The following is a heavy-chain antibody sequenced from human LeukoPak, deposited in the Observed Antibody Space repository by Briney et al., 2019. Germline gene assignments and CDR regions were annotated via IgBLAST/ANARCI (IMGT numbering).Heavy chain of an antibody. CDR2: VYYTGST. Sequence: NPPETLSLTCTVSGDSISTYYWSWIRQPPGKGLEWIGYVYYTGSTNHNPSLRSRVTISVDTSKNQFSLKMSSVTAADTAVYYRARARIAVSYFDYWGQGALVTVSS. CDR1: GDSISTYY. J-gene: IGHJ4*02. V-gene: IGHV4-59*01. D-gene: IGHD6-6*01. CDR3: ARARIAVSYFDY.